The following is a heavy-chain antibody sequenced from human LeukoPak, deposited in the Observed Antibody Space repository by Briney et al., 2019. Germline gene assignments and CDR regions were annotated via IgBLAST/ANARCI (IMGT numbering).Heavy chain of an antibody. V-gene: IGHV4-4*07. CDR3: ARCRHGNCDYFDY. J-gene: IGHJ4*02. Sequence: SETLSLTCTVSGGSFTSDYWSWIRQPAGKGLEWIGRFYTSGTTNYNPSLKNRVTMSADTSKNQFSLKLRSVTAADTAVYYCARCRHGNCDYFDYWGQGTLVTVSS. CDR2: FYTSGTT. CDR1: GGSFTSDY. D-gene: IGHD1-7*01.